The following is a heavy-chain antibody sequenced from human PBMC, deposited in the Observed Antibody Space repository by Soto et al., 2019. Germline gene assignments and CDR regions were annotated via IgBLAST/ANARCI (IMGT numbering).Heavy chain of an antibody. J-gene: IGHJ6*04. CDR2: INPNSGGT. Sequence: ASVKVSCKASGYTFTGYYIHWVRQAPGQGLEWMGWINPNSGGTNYAQKFQGWVTINPDTSKNQFSLQLNSVTPEDTAVYYCARGVRFLEWFKLDVWGKGTTVTVSS. CDR3: ARGVRFLEWFKLDV. D-gene: IGHD3-3*01. V-gene: IGHV1-2*04. CDR1: GYTFTGYY.